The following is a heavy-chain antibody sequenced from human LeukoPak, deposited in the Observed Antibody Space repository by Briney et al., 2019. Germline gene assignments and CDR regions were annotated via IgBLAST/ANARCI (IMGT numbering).Heavy chain of an antibody. Sequence: GASVKVSCKASGYTFTRYDINWVRQVTGQGLEWMGWMNPNSGNTGYAQKFQGRVTMTRNTSISTAYMELSSLRSEDTAVYYCATEFPVRGGDPWGQGTLGTVSS. CDR2: MNPNSGNT. V-gene: IGHV1-8*01. CDR3: ATEFPVRGGDP. D-gene: IGHD3-10*01. CDR1: GYTFTRYD. J-gene: IGHJ5*02.